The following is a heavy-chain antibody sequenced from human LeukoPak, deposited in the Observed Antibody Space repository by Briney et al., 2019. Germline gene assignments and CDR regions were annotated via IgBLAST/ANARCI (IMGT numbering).Heavy chain of an antibody. CDR2: IRYDGSNK. V-gene: IGHV3-30*02. CDR3: ARVDGGNAYFDY. J-gene: IGHJ4*02. CDR1: GFTFSSYG. Sequence: GGSLRLSCAASGFTFSSYGMHWVRQAPGKGLEWVAFIRYDGSNKYYADSVKGRFTISRDNSKNTLYLQMNSLRAEDTAVYYCARVDGGNAYFDYWGQGTLVTVSS. D-gene: IGHD4-23*01.